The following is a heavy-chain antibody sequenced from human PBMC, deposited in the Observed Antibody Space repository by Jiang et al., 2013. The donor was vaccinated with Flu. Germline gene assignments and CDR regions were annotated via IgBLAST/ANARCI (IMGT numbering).Heavy chain of an antibody. D-gene: IGHD3-22*01. V-gene: IGHV7-4-1*02. J-gene: IGHJ4*02. Sequence: SELKKPGASVKVSCKASGYTFTSYAMNWVRQAPGQGLEWMGWINTNTGNPTYAQGFTGRFVFSLDTSVSTAYLQISSLKAEDTAVYYCARAYPPDYYDRGGPFDYWGQGTLVTVSS. CDR1: GYTFTSYA. CDR2: INTNTGNP. CDR3: ARAYPPDYYDRGGPFDY.